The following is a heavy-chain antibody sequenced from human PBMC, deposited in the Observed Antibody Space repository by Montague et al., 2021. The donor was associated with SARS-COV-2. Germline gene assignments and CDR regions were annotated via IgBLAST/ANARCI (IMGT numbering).Heavy chain of an antibody. V-gene: IGHV6-1*01. Sequence: CAISGDSVSSNSAAWNWIRQSPSRGLEWLGRTYYRSKWYNDYAVSVKSRITINPDTSKNQFSLQLNSVTPEDTAVYYCARGIWFGELLTGYYYYGMDVWGEGTTVTVCS. CDR1: GDSVSSNSAA. CDR2: TYYRSKWYN. J-gene: IGHJ6*04. CDR3: ARGIWFGELLTGYYYYGMDV. D-gene: IGHD3-10*01.